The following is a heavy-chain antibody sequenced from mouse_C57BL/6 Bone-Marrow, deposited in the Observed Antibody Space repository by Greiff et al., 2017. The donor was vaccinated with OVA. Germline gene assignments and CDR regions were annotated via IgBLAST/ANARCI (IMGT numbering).Heavy chain of an antibody. V-gene: IGHV14-4*01. D-gene: IGHD2-1*01. CDR3: TFYYDAMDY. CDR2: IDPENGDT. CDR1: GFNIKDDY. J-gene: IGHJ4*01. Sequence: VQLKQSGAELVRPGASVKLSCTASGFNIKDDYMHWVKQRPEQGLEWIGWIDPENGDTEYASKFQGKATIPADTSSNTAYLQLSSLTSEDTAVYYCTFYYDAMDYWGQGTSVTVSS.